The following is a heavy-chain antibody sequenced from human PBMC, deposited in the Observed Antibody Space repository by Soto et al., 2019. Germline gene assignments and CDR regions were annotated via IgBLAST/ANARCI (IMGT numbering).Heavy chain of an antibody. CDR3: ARGVLSYGSGRVYFDY. Sequence: PSETLSLTCAVSGGSISSGGYSWSWIRQPPGKGLEWIGYIYHSGSTYYNPSLKSRVTISVDRSKNQFSLKLSSVTAADTAVYYCARGVLSYGSGRVYFDYWGQGTLVTVSS. D-gene: IGHD3-10*01. V-gene: IGHV4-30-2*01. CDR2: IYHSGST. J-gene: IGHJ4*02. CDR1: GGSISSGGYS.